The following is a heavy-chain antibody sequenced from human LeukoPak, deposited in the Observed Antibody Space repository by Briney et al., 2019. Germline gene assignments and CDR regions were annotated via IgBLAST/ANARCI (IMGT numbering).Heavy chain of an antibody. CDR2: ISGDESST. V-gene: IGHV3-74*01. CDR1: DFTFSSYW. CDR3: AREGGSFLRYFDS. D-gene: IGHD1-26*01. Sequence: PGGALTLSCAASDFTFSSYWMHCVRHAPGEGLVWVSRISGDESSTNYADFVKGRFTISRDNARNTLFLQMNSLRAEDTAVYYCAREGGSFLRYFDSWGQGTLVTVSS. J-gene: IGHJ4*02.